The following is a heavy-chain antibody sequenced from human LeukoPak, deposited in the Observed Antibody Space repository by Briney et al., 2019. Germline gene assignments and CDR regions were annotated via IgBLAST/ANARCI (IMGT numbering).Heavy chain of an antibody. CDR2: MNPNSGNT. CDR1: GYTFTSYD. D-gene: IGHD3-22*01. CDR3: ARGSDSSGYYVI. J-gene: IGHJ4*02. Sequence: SVKVSCKASGYTFTSYDINWVRQATGQGLEWMGWMNPNSGNTGYAQKFQGRVTMTRNTSISTAYMELSSLRSEDTAVYYCARGSDSSGYYVIWGQGTLVTVSS. V-gene: IGHV1-8*01.